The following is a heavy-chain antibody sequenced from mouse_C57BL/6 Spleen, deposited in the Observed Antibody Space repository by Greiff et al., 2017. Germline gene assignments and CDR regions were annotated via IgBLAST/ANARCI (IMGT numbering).Heavy chain of an antibody. CDR2: INYDGSST. J-gene: IGHJ4*01. V-gene: IGHV5-16*01. D-gene: IGHD1-1*01. CDR3: ARERYYGRGAMDY. Sequence: EVHLVESEGGLVQPGSSMKLSCTASGFTFSDYYMAWVRQVPEKGLEWVANINYDGSSTYYLDSLKSRFIISRDNAKNILYLQMSSLKSEDTATYYCARERYYGRGAMDYWGQGTSVTVSS. CDR1: GFTFSDYY.